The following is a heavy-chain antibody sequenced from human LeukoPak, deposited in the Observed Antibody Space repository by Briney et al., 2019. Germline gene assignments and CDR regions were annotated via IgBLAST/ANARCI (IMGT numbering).Heavy chain of an antibody. D-gene: IGHD6-19*01. J-gene: IGHJ5*02. CDR1: GGSISSYF. CDR2: IYYTGSS. CDR3: AREVSVAGNNWFDP. V-gene: IGHV4-59*01. Sequence: PSETLSLTCTVSGGSISSYFWNWIRQPPGKGLEWIGYIYYTGSSSYNPSLKSRVTISVTSKNQFSLKLSSVTAADTAVYFCAREVSVAGNNWFDPWGQGALVTVSS.